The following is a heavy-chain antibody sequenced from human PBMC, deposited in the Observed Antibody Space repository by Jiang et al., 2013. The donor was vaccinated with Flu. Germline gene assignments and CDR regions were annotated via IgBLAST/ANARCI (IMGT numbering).Heavy chain of an antibody. Sequence: LLKPSETLSLTCTVSGGSIKIDSYYWGWIRLPPGKGLEWIGSIYYTGNTYYNPSLKSRVTVSVDTSKNQFSLKLNSVTAADTAVYYCATGTFGQFDHWGQGTLVTVSS. J-gene: IGHJ4*02. CDR2: IYYTGNT. CDR1: GGSIKIDSYY. V-gene: IGHV4-39*07. CDR3: ATGTFGQFDH. D-gene: IGHD3-16*01.